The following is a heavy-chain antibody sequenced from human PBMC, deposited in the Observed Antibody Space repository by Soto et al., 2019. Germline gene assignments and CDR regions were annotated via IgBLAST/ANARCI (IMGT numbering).Heavy chain of an antibody. V-gene: IGHV6-1*01. J-gene: IGHJ4*02. CDR3: ARGLRPNFDY. CDR2: TYYRSTWIH. D-gene: IGHD3-10*01. CDR1: GDSVSSSSSA. Sequence: PSPTLSLTCAISGDSVSSSSSAWNWIRQSPSRGLEWLGRTYYRSTWIHDYAVSVKSRIIINPDTSQNQFSLQLNSVTPDDTAVYYCARGLRPNFDYWGPGTLVTVYS.